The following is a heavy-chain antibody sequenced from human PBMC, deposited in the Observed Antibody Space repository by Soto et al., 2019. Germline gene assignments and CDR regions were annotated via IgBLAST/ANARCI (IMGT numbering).Heavy chain of an antibody. CDR2: IYDSGTA. J-gene: IGHJ6*02. V-gene: IGHV4-61*08. D-gene: IGHD3-10*01. CDR1: GGSISSGDYN. CDR3: ARRGYGPGLPYYYGLHV. Sequence: SETLSLTCTVSGGSISSGDYNWSWIRQPPGKGLEWIGHIYDSGTANYNPSLKSRVTISVDTSKNQFSLKLSSVTAADTAVYYCARRGYGPGLPYYYGLHVPGQATTVSGSS.